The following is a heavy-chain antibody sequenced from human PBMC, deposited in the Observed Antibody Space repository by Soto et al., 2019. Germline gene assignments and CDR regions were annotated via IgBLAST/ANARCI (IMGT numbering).Heavy chain of an antibody. CDR3: AKDPGIVGQPPLRRFDP. Sequence: GGSLRLSCAASGFTFSSYAMSWVRQAPGKGLQWVSAISGSGGSTYYADSVKGRFTISRDNSKNTLYLQMNSLRAEETAVYYCAKDPGIVGQPPLRRFDPWGQGTLVTVSS. D-gene: IGHD2-15*01. J-gene: IGHJ5*02. CDR1: GFTFSSYA. CDR2: ISGSGGST. V-gene: IGHV3-23*01.